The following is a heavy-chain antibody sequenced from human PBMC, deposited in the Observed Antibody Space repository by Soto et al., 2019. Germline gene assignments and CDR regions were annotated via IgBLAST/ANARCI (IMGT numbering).Heavy chain of an antibody. CDR1: GLTFNSHT. CDR3: VSWVSAHFDY. J-gene: IGHJ4*02. Sequence: LXLSCTASGLTFNSHTMSWVRQAPGTGLEWFSTINPSGSNTHYADSVKGRFTISRDNSRNTLDLQMSSLRAADTALYYCVSWVSAHFDYWGQGTPVTVSS. D-gene: IGHD3-16*01. CDR2: INPSGSNT. V-gene: IGHV3-23*05.